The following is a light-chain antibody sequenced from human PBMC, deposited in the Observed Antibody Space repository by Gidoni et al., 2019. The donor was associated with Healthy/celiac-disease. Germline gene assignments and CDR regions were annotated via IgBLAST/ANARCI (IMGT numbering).Light chain of an antibody. V-gene: IGLV2-14*03. Sequence: QSALTQPASVSASPAPSITISCTGTSSDVGGYNYVSWYQQHPGKAPKLMIYDVSNRPSGVSNRFPGSKSGNTASLTISGLQAEDEADYYCSSYTSSSTRVFGGGTKLTVL. J-gene: IGLJ2*01. CDR2: DVS. CDR1: SSDVGGYNY. CDR3: SSYTSSSTRV.